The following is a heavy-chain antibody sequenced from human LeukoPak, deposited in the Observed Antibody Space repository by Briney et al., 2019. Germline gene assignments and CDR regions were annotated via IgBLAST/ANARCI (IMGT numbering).Heavy chain of an antibody. D-gene: IGHD6-13*01. Sequence: ASVKVSCKASGYTFTGYYVHWVRQAPGQGLEWMGWINPNSGGTNYAQKFQGRVTMTRDTSISTAYMELSRLRSDDTAVYYCARVIMYSTKQGFDYWGQGTLVTVSS. J-gene: IGHJ4*02. CDR2: INPNSGGT. CDR1: GYTFTGYY. CDR3: ARVIMYSTKQGFDY. V-gene: IGHV1-2*02.